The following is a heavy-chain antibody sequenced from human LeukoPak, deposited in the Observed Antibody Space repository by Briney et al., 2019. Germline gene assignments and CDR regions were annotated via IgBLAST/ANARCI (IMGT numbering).Heavy chain of an antibody. CDR2: ISYDGSNK. CDR3: ARGPVVTATSAPFDY. Sequence: GSLRLSCAASGFTFSSYAMHWVRQAPGKGLEWVAVISYDGSNKYYADSVKGRFTISRDNSKNTLYLQMNSLRAEDTAVYYCARGPVVTATSAPFDYWGQGTLVTVSS. D-gene: IGHD2-21*02. V-gene: IGHV3-30-3*01. CDR1: GFTFSSYA. J-gene: IGHJ4*02.